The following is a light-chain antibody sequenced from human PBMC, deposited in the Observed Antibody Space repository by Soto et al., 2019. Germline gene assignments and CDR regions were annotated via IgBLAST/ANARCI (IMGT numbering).Light chain of an antibody. Sequence: IQVTQSPSSLSASVGDRVTLTCRASQGISSSLAWYQQTPGQAPKFLIYAASPLQSGGPARFSGSGAVTDLTLTISSLQPEAFATYSCQQVNSYTLTCGEGTNVEIK. CDR3: QQVNSYTLT. V-gene: IGKV1-9*01. CDR2: AAS. J-gene: IGKJ4*02. CDR1: QGISSS.